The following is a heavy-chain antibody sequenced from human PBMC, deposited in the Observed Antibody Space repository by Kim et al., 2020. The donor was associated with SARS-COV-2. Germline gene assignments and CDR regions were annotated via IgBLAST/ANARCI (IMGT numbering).Heavy chain of an antibody. V-gene: IGHV3-30*02. CDR3: AKDMYSSGWYGDY. J-gene: IGHJ4*02. D-gene: IGHD6-19*01. Sequence: YADSVKGRFTISRDNSKNTLYLQMNSLRAEDTAVYYCAKDMYSSGWYGDYWGQGTLVTVSS.